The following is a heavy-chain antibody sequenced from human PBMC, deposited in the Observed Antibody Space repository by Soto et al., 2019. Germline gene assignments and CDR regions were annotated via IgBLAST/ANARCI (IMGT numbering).Heavy chain of an antibody. CDR1: GLTISDAW. CDR2: IKTNTVGGIT. J-gene: IGHJ6*02. Sequence: EVQLVESGGGLISPGGSLRLSCAASGLTISDAWMNWVRQAPGKGLEWVGRIKTNTVGGITDYAAAVEGSFAVSSDDLQNTLYLQMNSLKIEDTAVYYCTTGSVEGVWGQGTTVVVSS. D-gene: IGHD2-15*01. CDR3: TTGSVEGV. V-gene: IGHV3-15*07.